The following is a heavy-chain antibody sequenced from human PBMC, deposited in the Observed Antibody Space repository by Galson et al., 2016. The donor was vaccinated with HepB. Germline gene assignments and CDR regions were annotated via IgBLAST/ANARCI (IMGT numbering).Heavy chain of an antibody. D-gene: IGHD2/OR15-2a*01. CDR1: GGSIRSYY. J-gene: IGHJ4*02. V-gene: IGHV4-59*01. CDR2: IYYSGST. Sequence: ETLSLTCTISGGSIRSYYWSWIRQPPGKGLEWIGYIYYSGSTNYNPSLKSRVTISEDTSKNQFSLKLSSVTAADTAVYYCARTFSDSSGVGFDYWGQGTLVTVSS. CDR3: ARTFSDSSGVGFDY.